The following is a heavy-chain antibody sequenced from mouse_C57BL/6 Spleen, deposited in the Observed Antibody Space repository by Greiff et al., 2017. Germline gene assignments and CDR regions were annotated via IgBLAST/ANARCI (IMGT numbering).Heavy chain of an antibody. D-gene: IGHD1-1*01. Sequence: QVQLKQSGAELARPGASVKLSCKASGYTFTSYGISWVKQRTGQGLEWIGEIYPRSGNTYYNEKFKGKATLTADKSSSTAYMELRSLTSEDSAVYFCARIQLRAMDYWGQGTSVTVSS. V-gene: IGHV1-81*01. CDR1: GYTFTSYG. J-gene: IGHJ4*01. CDR2: IYPRSGNT. CDR3: ARIQLRAMDY.